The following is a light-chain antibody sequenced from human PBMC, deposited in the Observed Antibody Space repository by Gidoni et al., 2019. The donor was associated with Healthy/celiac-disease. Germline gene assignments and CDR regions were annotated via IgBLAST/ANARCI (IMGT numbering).Light chain of an antibody. J-gene: IGKJ1*01. Sequence: EIVMTQSPATLSVSPGERATLSCRASQSVNSNLAWYQQKPGQAPRLLIYGASTRAPGIPARFSGSGSGTEFTITISSRQSEDFAVYYCQQYNNWPRTFGQGTKVEIK. CDR1: QSVNSN. CDR2: GAS. V-gene: IGKV3-15*01. CDR3: QQYNNWPRT.